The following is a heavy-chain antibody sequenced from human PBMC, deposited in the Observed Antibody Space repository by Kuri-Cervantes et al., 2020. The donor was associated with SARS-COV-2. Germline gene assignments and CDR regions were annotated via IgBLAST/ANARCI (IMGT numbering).Heavy chain of an antibody. CDR2: ISYDGSNK. CDR3: ARGYGGSYRDYFDY. V-gene: IGHV3-30-3*01. J-gene: IGHJ4*02. D-gene: IGHD1-26*01. Sequence: GGSLRLSCAASGFTFSSYAMHWVRQAPGKGLEWAAVISYDGSNKYYADSVKGRFTISRDNSKNTLYLQMNSLRAEDTAVYYCARGYGGSYRDYFDYWGQGTLVTVSS. CDR1: GFTFSSYA.